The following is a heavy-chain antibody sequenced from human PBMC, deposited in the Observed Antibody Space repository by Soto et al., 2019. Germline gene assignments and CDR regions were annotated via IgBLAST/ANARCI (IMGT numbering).Heavy chain of an antibody. CDR3: ARDRHAGCTHYCGP. Sequence: PSETRSLTCIVCGGCITSYDWSWIRQFPGKGMEWIAYTSYTGNTNYNPSLKSRVTISLDTSKNQLSLKLTSMAAADKAVYYCARDRHAGCTHYCGPLGQGNRIIVSS. V-gene: IGHV4-59*01. CDR2: TSYTGNT. J-gene: IGHJ5*02. D-gene: IGHD1-26*01. CDR1: GGCITSYD.